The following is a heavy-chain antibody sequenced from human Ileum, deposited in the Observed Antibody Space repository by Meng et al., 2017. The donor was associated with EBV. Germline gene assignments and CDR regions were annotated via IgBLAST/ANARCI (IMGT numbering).Heavy chain of an antibody. CDR2: IHHSGTT. D-gene: IGHD3-16*01. Sequence: QVQLRESGPGLVKPSGTLSLTFAVSCDSISSNNWWSWVRQSPGKGLEWIAEIHHSGTTTYNPSLKSRVTISVDKSENHFSLKLTSVTAADTAVYYCARGSDYVWGIWAQGTLVTVSS. CDR1: CDSISSNNW. CDR3: ARGSDYVWGI. J-gene: IGHJ4*02. V-gene: IGHV4-4*02.